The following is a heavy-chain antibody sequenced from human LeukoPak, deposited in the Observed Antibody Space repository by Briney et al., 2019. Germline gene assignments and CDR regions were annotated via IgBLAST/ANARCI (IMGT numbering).Heavy chain of an antibody. Sequence: ASVKVSCKASGYTFTSYDINWVRQATGQGLEWMGWMNPNSGNTGYAQKFQGRVTMARNTSKSTAYMELSSLRSEDTAVYYCARAGYYDSSGYYLFDYWGQGTLVTVSS. CDR2: MNPNSGNT. CDR3: ARAGYYDSSGYYLFDY. J-gene: IGHJ4*02. V-gene: IGHV1-8*01. CDR1: GYTFTSYD. D-gene: IGHD3-22*01.